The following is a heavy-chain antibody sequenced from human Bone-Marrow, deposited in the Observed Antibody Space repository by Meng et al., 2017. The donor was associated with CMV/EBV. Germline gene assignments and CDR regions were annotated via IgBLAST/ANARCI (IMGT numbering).Heavy chain of an antibody. CDR2: IYYSGST. V-gene: IGHV4-39*07. CDR1: GGSISSSSYY. CDR3: ARTVINHTYSSGYL. D-gene: IGHD3-22*01. Sequence: SETLSLTCTVSGGSISSSSYYWGWIRQPPGKGLEWIGSIYYSGSTYYNPSLKSRVTISVDTSKNQFSLKLSSVTAADTAVYYCARTVINHTYSSGYLWGQGTLVTGSS. J-gene: IGHJ5*02.